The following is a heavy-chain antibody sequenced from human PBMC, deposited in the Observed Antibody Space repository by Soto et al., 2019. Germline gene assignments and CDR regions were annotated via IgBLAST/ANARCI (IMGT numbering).Heavy chain of an antibody. CDR2: MYATGTT. CDR1: GGSISPYF. D-gene: IGHD5-12*01. J-gene: IGHJ3*02. CDR3: ARDGGYTGYEQGNPFDI. V-gene: IGHV4-4*07. Sequence: QVQLQESGPGLVKPSETLSLTCTVSGGSISPYFWSWIRQPAGEGLEWIGRMYATGTTNYNPSLKSRVSMSIDTSENQFSLKLRSVTAADTAVYYCARDGGYTGYEQGNPFDIWGQGTMVSVSS.